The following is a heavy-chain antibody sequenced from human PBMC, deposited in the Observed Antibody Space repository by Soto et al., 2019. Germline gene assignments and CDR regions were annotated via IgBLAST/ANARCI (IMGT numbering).Heavy chain of an antibody. D-gene: IGHD3-3*01. J-gene: IGHJ4*02. Sequence: SETLSLTCTVSGDSVEHSYWSWLRQSPGKRMEWIGYIIHRGTSKYNPSLNSRVTMSLDTSKNQVSLRLTSVTAADTAIYFCARERRGFGYIDYWGLGTLVTVSS. CDR2: IIHRGTS. V-gene: IGHV4-59*02. CDR3: ARERRGFGYIDY. CDR1: GDSVEHSY.